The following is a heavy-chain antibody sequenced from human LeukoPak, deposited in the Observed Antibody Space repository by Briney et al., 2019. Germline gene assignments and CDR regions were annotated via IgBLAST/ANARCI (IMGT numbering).Heavy chain of an antibody. Sequence: GASVKVSCKASGGTFSSYAISWVRQAPGQGLEWMGRIIPILGIANYAQKFQGRVTMTEDISTDTAYMELSSLRSEDTAVYYCATINAYDILTGSHYWGQGTLVTVSS. CDR1: GGTFSSYA. D-gene: IGHD3-9*01. V-gene: IGHV1-69*04. CDR3: ATINAYDILTGSHY. CDR2: IIPILGIA. J-gene: IGHJ4*02.